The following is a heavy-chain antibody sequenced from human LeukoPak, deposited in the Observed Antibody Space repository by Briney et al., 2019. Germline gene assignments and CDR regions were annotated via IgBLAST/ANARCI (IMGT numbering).Heavy chain of an antibody. CDR2: IYYSGST. CDR1: GGSISSHY. CDR3: ARALTAAGTGWFDP. J-gene: IGHJ5*02. V-gene: IGHV4-59*11. Sequence: SETLSLTCTVSGGSISSHYWSWIRQPPGKGLEWIGYIYYSGSTNYNPSLKSRVTISVDTSKNQFSLKLSSVTAADTAVYYCARALTAAGTGWFDPWGQGTLVTVSS. D-gene: IGHD6-13*01.